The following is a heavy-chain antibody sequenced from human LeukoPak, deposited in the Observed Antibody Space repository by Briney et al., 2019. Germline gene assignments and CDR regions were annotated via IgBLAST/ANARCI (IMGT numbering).Heavy chain of an antibody. J-gene: IGHJ4*02. CDR3: AKKRAQRWYCSSTSCYGYLDY. V-gene: IGHV3-23*01. Sequence: GGSLRLSCAASGFTFSSYAMSWVRQAPGKGLEWVSAISGSGGSTYYADSVKGRFTISRDNSKNTLYLQMNSLRAEDTAVYYCAKKRAQRWYCSSTSCYGYLDYWGQGTLVTVSS. CDR1: GFTFSSYA. D-gene: IGHD2-2*01. CDR2: ISGSGGST.